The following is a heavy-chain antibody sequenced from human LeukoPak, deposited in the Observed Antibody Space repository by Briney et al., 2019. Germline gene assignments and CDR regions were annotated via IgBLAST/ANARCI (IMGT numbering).Heavy chain of an antibody. J-gene: IGHJ3*02. CDR2: INPNSGGT. D-gene: IGHD2-8*02. CDR1: GDTFTGYY. V-gene: IGHV1-2*02. Sequence: ASVKVSCKSSGDTFTGYYIHWVRQAPGQGLEWMGWINPNSGGTHYAQNFQGRVLMTRDTSISTVYMELSRLRYDDTAVYYCARYWAAPADAVDIWGQGTTVTVSS. CDR3: ARYWAAPADAVDI.